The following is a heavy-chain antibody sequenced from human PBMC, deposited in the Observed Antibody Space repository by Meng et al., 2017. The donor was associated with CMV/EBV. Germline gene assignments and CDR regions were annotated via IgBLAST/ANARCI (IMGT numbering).Heavy chain of an antibody. CDR2: IYWDDDK. D-gene: IGHD6-13*01. J-gene: IGHJ4*02. V-gene: IGHV2-5*02. CDR3: ARIAAAGRFDY. Sequence: GPPVVKPAQTLTLSCTFSGFSLSTSGVGVGWIRQPQGKALEWLALIYWDDDKRYSPSLKSRLTITKDTSKNQVVLTMTNMDPVDTATYYCARIAAAGRFDYWGQGTLVTVSS. CDR1: GFSLSTSGVG.